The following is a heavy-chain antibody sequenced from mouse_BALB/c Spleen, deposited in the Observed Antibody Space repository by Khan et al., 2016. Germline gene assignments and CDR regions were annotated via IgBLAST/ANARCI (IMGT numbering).Heavy chain of an antibody. V-gene: IGHV9-3-1*01. CDR1: GYTFTNYG. CDR3: ARLYGNYAAY. D-gene: IGHD2-1*01. J-gene: IGHJ3*01. CDR2: INTYTGEP. Sequence: QIQLVQSGPELKKPGETVKISCKASGYTFTNYGMNWVKQAPGKGLKWMGWINTYTGEPTYADDFKGRFAFSLETSASTAYLQINNLKNEDTATYICARLYGNYAAYWGQGTLVTVSA.